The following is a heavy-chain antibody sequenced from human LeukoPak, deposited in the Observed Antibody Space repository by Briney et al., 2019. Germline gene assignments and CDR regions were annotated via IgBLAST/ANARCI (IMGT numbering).Heavy chain of an antibody. D-gene: IGHD3-3*01. Sequence: PGGSLRLSCAASGFTFSSYGMHCVRQAPGKGLEWVAVIWYDGSNKYYADSVKGRFTISRDNAENSVYLQMNSLRDEDTAVYSCARAQTLFWEFDGFDIWGRGTKVTVSS. CDR3: ARAQTLFWEFDGFDI. V-gene: IGHV3-33*01. J-gene: IGHJ3*02. CDR2: IWYDGSNK. CDR1: GFTFSSYG.